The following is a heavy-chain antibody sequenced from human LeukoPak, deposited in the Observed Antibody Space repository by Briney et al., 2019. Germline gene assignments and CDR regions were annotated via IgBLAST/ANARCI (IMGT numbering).Heavy chain of an antibody. Sequence: GGSLRLSCAASGFTCSDYGMNWVRQAPGKGLEWVSSISRRSRHVYYAGSVKGRFTISRDNAKNSLYLQMNSLRAEDMAVYFCVRDLMGSGSTTAYLHHWGQGTLVTVSS. CDR2: ISRRSRHV. D-gene: IGHD1-1*01. V-gene: IGHV3-21*01. CDR3: VRDLMGSGSTTAYLHH. CDR1: GFTCSDYG. J-gene: IGHJ1*01.